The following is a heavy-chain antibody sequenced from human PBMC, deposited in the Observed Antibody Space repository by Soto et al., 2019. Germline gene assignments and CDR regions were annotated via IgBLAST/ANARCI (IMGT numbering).Heavy chain of an antibody. CDR3: AKMVARANAFDI. D-gene: IGHD2-8*01. V-gene: IGHV3-23*01. CDR2: ISGSGGST. Sequence: PGGSLILSCAASGFTFSSYWMSWVRQAPGKGLEWVSAISGSGGSTYYADSVKGRFTISRDNSKNTLYLQMNSLRAEDTAVYYCAKMVARANAFDIWGQGTMVTVSS. J-gene: IGHJ3*02. CDR1: GFTFSSYW.